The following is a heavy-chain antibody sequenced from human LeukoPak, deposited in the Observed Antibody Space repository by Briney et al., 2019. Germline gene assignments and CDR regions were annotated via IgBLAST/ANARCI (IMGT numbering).Heavy chain of an antibody. V-gene: IGHV1-69*13. CDR1: GGTFSRFT. J-gene: IGHJ4*02. D-gene: IGHD3-22*01. CDR2: ITPIFGTA. CDR3: AREWGLESSGYYYAY. Sequence: SVKVSCKASGGTFSRFTISWVRQAPGQGFEWMGGITPIFGTANFAQKFQGRVSITADESTSTAFMELSSLRSEDTAVYYCAREWGLESSGYYYAYWGQGTLDTVSS.